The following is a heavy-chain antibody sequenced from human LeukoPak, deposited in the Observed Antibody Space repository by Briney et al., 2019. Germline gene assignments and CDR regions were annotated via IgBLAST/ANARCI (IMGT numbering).Heavy chain of an antibody. Sequence: SETLSLTCAVYGESFSGYYWSWIRQPPGKGLEWIGYIYYSGSTNYNPSLKSRVTISVDTSKNQFSLKLSSVTAADTAVYYCATTPGGLGAFDIWGQGTMVTVSS. CDR2: IYYSGST. CDR3: ATTPGGLGAFDI. J-gene: IGHJ3*02. CDR1: GESFSGYY. V-gene: IGHV4-59*01. D-gene: IGHD3-10*01.